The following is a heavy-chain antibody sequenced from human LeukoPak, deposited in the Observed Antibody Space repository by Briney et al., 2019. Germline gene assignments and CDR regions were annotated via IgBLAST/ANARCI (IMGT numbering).Heavy chain of an antibody. CDR1: GGSINSGRYY. Sequence: PSETLSLTCNVSGGSINSGRYYWGWIRQPPGKGLEWIGSMYHSGTTYYNPSLKSRVTISVETSKNQFSLKLSSVTAADTAVYYCVREGSSYGQNYFDNWGQGTLVTVSS. V-gene: IGHV4-39*07. D-gene: IGHD5-18*01. CDR2: MYHSGTT. CDR3: VREGSSYGQNYFDN. J-gene: IGHJ4*02.